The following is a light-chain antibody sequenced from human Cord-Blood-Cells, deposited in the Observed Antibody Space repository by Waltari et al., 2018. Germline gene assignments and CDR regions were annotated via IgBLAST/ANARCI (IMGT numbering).Light chain of an antibody. J-gene: IGKJ2*01. Sequence: EIVLTQSPGTLSLSPGERATLSCRASQSVSSSYVAWYQQKPGQAPRLLIYGASSRATGIPDRFSGSGSGTDFTLTISRLEPEDFAVYYCQQYGSSPPRHTFGQGTKLEIK. CDR1: QSVSSSY. V-gene: IGKV3-20*01. CDR2: GAS. CDR3: QQYGSSPPRHT.